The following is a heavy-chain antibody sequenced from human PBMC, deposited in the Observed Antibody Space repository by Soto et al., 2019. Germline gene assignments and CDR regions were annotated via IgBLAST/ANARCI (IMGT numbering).Heavy chain of an antibody. CDR3: ARSHCSSTSCYYYGMDV. CDR2: IWYDGSNK. CDR1: GFTFSSYR. Sequence: PGGSLRLSCAASGFTFSSYRIHWVRQTPGKGLEWVAVIWYDGSNKYYADSVKGRFTISRDNSEDTLYLQMNSLRAEDTAVYYCARSHCSSTSCYYYGMDVWGQGITVTVSS. D-gene: IGHD2-2*01. J-gene: IGHJ6*02. V-gene: IGHV3-33*01.